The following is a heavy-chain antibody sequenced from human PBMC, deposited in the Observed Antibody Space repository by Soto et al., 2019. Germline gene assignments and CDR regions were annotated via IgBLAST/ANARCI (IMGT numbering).Heavy chain of an antibody. Sequence: QVQLVESGGGVVQPGRSLRLSCAASGFTFSSYAMHWVRQAPGKGLEWVAVISYDGSNKYYADSVKGRFTISRDNSKNTLYLQMNRLRAEDTAVYYCARYSSSWTSFDYWGQGTLVTVSS. D-gene: IGHD6-13*01. CDR2: ISYDGSNK. CDR3: ARYSSSWTSFDY. V-gene: IGHV3-30-3*01. CDR1: GFTFSSYA. J-gene: IGHJ4*02.